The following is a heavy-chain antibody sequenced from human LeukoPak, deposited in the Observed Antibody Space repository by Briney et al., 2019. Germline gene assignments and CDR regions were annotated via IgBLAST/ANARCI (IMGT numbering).Heavy chain of an antibody. V-gene: IGHV4-39*07. CDR1: GGSISSSSYY. Sequence: PSETLSLTCTVSGGSISSSSYYWGWIRQPPGKGLEWIGSIYYSGSTYYNPCLKSRVTISVDTSKNQFSLKLSSVTAADTAVYYCTRGSIAYYYMDVWGKGTTVTISS. CDR3: TRGSIAYYYMDV. D-gene: IGHD3-22*01. CDR2: IYYSGST. J-gene: IGHJ6*03.